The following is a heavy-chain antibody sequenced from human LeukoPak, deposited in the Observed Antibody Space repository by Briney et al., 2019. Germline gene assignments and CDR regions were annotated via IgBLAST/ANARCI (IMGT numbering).Heavy chain of an antibody. V-gene: IGHV3-30-3*01. CDR2: ISYDGSNK. J-gene: IGHJ4*02. Sequence: GRSLRLSCAASGFTFSSYAMHWVRQAPGKGLEWVAVISYDGSNKYYADSVKGRFTISRDNSKNTLDLQMNSLRAEDTAVYYCAKDLSSSWFEGLDNWGQGTLVTVSS. CDR1: GFTFSSYA. D-gene: IGHD6-13*01. CDR3: AKDLSSSWFEGLDN.